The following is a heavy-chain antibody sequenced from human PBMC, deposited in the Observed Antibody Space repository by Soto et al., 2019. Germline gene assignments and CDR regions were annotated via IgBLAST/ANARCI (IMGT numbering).Heavy chain of an antibody. CDR2: IYWDNDK. J-gene: IGHJ6*02. D-gene: IGHD2-21*02. V-gene: IGHV2-5*02. CDR1: GFSLNTGGLG. CDR3: VHSRCGGDCLQSYSSHYYYGMDV. Sequence: QITLKESGPTLVKPTQTLTLTCTFSGFSLNTGGLGVGWIRQPPGKALEWLALIYWDNDKRYSPSLMSRLTITEDTSKNQVVLTMTNMDPVDAATYYCVHSRCGGDCLQSYSSHYYYGMDVWGQGTTVTVSS.